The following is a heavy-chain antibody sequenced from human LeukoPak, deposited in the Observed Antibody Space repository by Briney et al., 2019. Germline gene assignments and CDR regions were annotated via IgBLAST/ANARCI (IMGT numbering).Heavy chain of an antibody. V-gene: IGHV4-39*07. Sequence: SETLSLTCTVSGGSISSSSYYWGWIRQPPRKGLEWIGSIYYSGSTYYNPSLKSRVTISVDTSKNQFSLKLSSVTAADTAVYYCARATMQLATIIDYWGQGTLVTVSS. J-gene: IGHJ4*02. CDR1: GGSISSSSYY. D-gene: IGHD5-12*01. CDR2: IYYSGST. CDR3: ARATMQLATIIDY.